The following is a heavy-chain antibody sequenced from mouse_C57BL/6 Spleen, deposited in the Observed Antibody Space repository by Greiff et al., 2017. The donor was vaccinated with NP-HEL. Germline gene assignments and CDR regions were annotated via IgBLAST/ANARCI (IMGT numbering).Heavy chain of an antibody. V-gene: IGHV5-17*01. CDR3: ARGMTSYYAMDY. CDR1: GFTFSDYG. J-gene: IGHJ4*01. Sequence: EVKLVESGGGLVKPGGSLKLSCAASGFTFSDYGMHWVRQAPEKGLEWVAYISRGSSTIYYADTVKGRFTISRDNAKNTLFLQMTSLRSEDTAMYYCARGMTSYYAMDYWGQGTSVTVSS. CDR2: ISRGSSTI.